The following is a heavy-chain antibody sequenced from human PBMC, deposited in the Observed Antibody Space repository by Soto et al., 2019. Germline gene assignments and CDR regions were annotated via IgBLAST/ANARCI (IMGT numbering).Heavy chain of an antibody. CDR3: ARDDSNGWPH. CDR2: IIPIFGTA. Sequence: SVKVSCKASGGTFSTYAISWVRQAPGQGLEWMGGIIPIFGTANYAQKFQGGVTITAEESTSTVYVELSSLRSEDTAVYYCARDDSNGWPHWGQGTLVTVSS. CDR1: GGTFSTYA. D-gene: IGHD6-19*01. V-gene: IGHV1-69*13. J-gene: IGHJ4*02.